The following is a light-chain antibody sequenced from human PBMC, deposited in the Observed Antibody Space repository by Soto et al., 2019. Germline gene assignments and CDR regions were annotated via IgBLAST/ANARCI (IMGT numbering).Light chain of an antibody. J-gene: IGLJ1*01. V-gene: IGLV2-14*01. Sequence: QSALAQPSSASGSPGQSITISCTGTSTDVGGYNYVSWYQHHPGKGPKLIIYEVSNRPSGVSDRFSGSKPGNKASLIISNLEAEDESDYYCGSYTSTDTPFVFGTGTKVTVL. CDR3: GSYTSTDTPFV. CDR2: EVS. CDR1: STDVGGYNY.